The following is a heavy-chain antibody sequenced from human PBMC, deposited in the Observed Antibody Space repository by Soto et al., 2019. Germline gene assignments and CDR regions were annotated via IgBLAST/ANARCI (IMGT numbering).Heavy chain of an antibody. CDR3: ARGVWGYGDRSSDY. CDR1: GFTFSSYS. V-gene: IGHV3-48*02. J-gene: IGHJ4*02. CDR2: ISSSSSTI. Sequence: EVQLVESGGGLVQPGGSLRLSCAASGFTFSSYSLHWVRQAPGKGLEWVSYISSSSSTIYYADSVKGRFTISRDNAKNALYLQMNSLRDEDTAVYYCARGVWGYGDRSSDYWGQGTLVTVSS. D-gene: IGHD4-17*01.